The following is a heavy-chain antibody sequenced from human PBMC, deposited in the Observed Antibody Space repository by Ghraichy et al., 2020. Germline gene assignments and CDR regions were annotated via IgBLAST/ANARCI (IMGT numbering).Heavy chain of an antibody. CDR3: ARFRFNRALSYYGMDV. J-gene: IGHJ6*02. V-gene: IGHV3-11*01. Sequence: GGSLRLSCAVSGFTSSDYYMSWIRQAPGKGLEWLSYISFSGDSIYYADSVKGRFTISRDIAKNSLHLQMNSLRAEDTAVYYCARFRFNRALSYYGMDVCGQGTTVTVYS. CDR2: ISFSGDSI. CDR1: GFTSSDYY. D-gene: IGHD1-14*01.